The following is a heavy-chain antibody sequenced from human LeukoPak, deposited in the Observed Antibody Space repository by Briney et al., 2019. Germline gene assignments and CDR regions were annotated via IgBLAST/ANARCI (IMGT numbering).Heavy chain of an antibody. J-gene: IGHJ4*02. D-gene: IGHD3-16*01. CDR2: IKHDGSEK. Sequence: GGSLRLSCAASGFPFTSYWMNWVRQAPGKGLEWVANIKHDGSEKYYMDSVKGRFTISRDNARNSLYLQMNSLRVEDTAVYYCARVRWGGLYYFDYWGQGTLVTVSS. CDR3: ARVRWGGLYYFDY. V-gene: IGHV3-7*01. CDR1: GFPFTSYW.